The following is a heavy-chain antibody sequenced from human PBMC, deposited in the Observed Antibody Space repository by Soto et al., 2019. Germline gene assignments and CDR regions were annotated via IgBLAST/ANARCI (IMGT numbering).Heavy chain of an antibody. D-gene: IGHD4-17*01. Sequence: QLQLQESGPGLVKPSETLSLTCTVSSGSISSSSSYWGWIREPPGKGLEWIGSIFYSGNTYYNMSLKSRVTISIASSKTQFSLKLNSVTTADTAVYYCGAQDYGAKVYYFETWGQGTLVTVSS. J-gene: IGHJ4*02. CDR1: SGSISSSSSY. V-gene: IGHV4-39*01. CDR2: IFYSGNT. CDR3: GAQDYGAKVYYFET.